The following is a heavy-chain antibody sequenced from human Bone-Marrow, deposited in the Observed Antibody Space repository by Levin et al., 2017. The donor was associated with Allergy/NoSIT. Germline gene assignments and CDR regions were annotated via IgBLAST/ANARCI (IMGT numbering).Heavy chain of an antibody. V-gene: IGHV2-5*02. CDR3: AHSPLTTVTGDYFDY. CDR2: IFWDDDK. J-gene: IGHJ4*02. Sequence: SGPTLVKPPQTLTLTCTFSGFSLSPSGVGVGWIRQPPGKALEWLALIFWDDDKHYSPSLKSRLTITKDTSKNQVVLTMTNVDPVDTATYYCAHSPLTTVTGDYFDYWGQGTLVTVSS. D-gene: IGHD4-17*01. CDR1: GFSLSPSGVG.